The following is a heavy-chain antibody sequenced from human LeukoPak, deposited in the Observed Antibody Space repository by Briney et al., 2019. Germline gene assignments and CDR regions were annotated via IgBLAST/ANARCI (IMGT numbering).Heavy chain of an antibody. V-gene: IGHV3-74*01. CDR1: GFTVSSNY. J-gene: IGHJ5*02. Sequence: GGSLRLSCAASGFTVSSNYMSWVRQAPGKGLEWVSRINSDGINTSYADSVKGRFTISRDNAKNTLNLQMNSLRAEDTAVYYCARDLGQYYDTSDNWFDPWGQGTLVTVSS. CDR3: ARDLGQYYDTSDNWFDP. D-gene: IGHD3-22*01. CDR2: INSDGINT.